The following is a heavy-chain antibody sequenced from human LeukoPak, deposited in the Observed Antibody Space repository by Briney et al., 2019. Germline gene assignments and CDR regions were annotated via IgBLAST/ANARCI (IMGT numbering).Heavy chain of an antibody. V-gene: IGHV3-23*01. CDR2: ISGSGGST. CDR1: GFTFSRYA. J-gene: IGHJ5*02. D-gene: IGHD2-15*01. CDR3: TKVLYRSGGSCYSVRVGTEWFDP. Sequence: GGSLRLSCAASGFTFSRYAMSWVRQAPGKGLEWVSAISGSGGSTYYADSVKGRFTISRDNSKNTLYLQMNSLRAEDTAVYYCTKVLYRSGGSCYSVRVGTEWFDPWGQGTLVTVSS.